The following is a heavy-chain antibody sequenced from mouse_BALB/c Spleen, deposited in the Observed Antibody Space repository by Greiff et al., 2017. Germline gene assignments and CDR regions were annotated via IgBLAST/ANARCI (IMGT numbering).Heavy chain of an antibody. V-gene: IGHV5-6-5*01. Sequence: EVQLVESGGGLVQPGGSRKLSCAASGFTFSSYAMSWVRQTPEKRLEWVASISSGGSTYYPDSVKGRFTISRDNARNILYLQMSSLRSEDTAMYYCARNYGSAYWGQGTLVTVSA. J-gene: IGHJ3*01. D-gene: IGHD1-1*01. CDR1: GFTFSSYA. CDR2: ISSGGST. CDR3: ARNYGSAY.